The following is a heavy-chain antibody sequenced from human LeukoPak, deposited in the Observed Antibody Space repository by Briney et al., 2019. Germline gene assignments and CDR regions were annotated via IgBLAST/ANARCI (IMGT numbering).Heavy chain of an antibody. Sequence: GGSLRLSCAASGFTFDDYAMHWLCQAPGKGLEWVSLISGDGGSTYYVDSVKGRFTISRDNSKNSLYLQMNSLRTEDTALYYCGKGRLGELSLWGQGTLVTVSS. CDR3: GKGRLGELSL. V-gene: IGHV3-43*02. CDR2: ISGDGGST. CDR1: GFTFDDYA. J-gene: IGHJ4*02. D-gene: IGHD3-16*02.